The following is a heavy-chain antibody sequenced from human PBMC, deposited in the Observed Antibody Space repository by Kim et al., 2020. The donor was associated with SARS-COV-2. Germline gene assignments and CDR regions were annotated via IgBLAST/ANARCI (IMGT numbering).Heavy chain of an antibody. D-gene: IGHD6-13*01. Sequence: PSLKSRLTITKDTSKNQVVLTMTNMDPVDTATYYCAHLLVHGLGDAFDIWGQGTMVTVSS. J-gene: IGHJ3*02. V-gene: IGHV2-5*01. CDR3: AHLLVHGLGDAFDI.